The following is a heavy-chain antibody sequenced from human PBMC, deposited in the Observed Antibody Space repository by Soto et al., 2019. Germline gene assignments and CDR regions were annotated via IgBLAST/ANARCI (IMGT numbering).Heavy chain of an antibody. J-gene: IGHJ6*02. CDR2: INPNSGGT. CDR3: ARDSSRTATYASGRYYSGYYYTMDV. V-gene: IGHV1-2*02. Sequence: ASVKVSCKGSGYTFTGYYIHWVRQAPGQGLEWMGWINPNSGGTNYAQKFQGRVTMTRDTPITTAYMEVSRLRSDDTAVYYCARDSSRTATYASGRYYSGYYYTMDVWGHGTTVTVSS. D-gene: IGHD3-10*01. CDR1: GYTFTGYY.